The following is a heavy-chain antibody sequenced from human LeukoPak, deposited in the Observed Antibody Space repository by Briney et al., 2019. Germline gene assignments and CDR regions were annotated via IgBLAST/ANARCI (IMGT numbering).Heavy chain of an antibody. CDR1: GFTFSNAW. CDR2: IKSKTDGGTT. D-gene: IGHD6-6*01. Sequence: GGSLRLSCAVSGFTFSNAWMSWVRQARAKGLEWVGRIKSKTDGGTTAYAAPVKGRFTISRDDSENTLYLQMNSLKTEDTAVYYCTTPSMAARPWELPYYFDYWGQGTLVTVSS. V-gene: IGHV3-15*01. J-gene: IGHJ4*02. CDR3: TTPSMAARPWELPYYFDY.